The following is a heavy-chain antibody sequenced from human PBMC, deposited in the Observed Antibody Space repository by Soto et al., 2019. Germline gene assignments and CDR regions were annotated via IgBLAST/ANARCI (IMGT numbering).Heavy chain of an antibody. CDR3: ARGAGSSWFFI. D-gene: IGHD6-13*01. J-gene: IGHJ4*02. Sequence: EVQLVESGGGSVQPGASLRLSCAASGFTFSSENMNWVRQAPGKGLEWVSYISGDGSVIFYADSLKDRFTISRDNAKNSLYLQMSNLRAEDTAVYYCARGAGSSWFFIWGQGTLVTVSS. CDR1: GFTFSSEN. CDR2: ISGDGSVI. V-gene: IGHV3-48*01.